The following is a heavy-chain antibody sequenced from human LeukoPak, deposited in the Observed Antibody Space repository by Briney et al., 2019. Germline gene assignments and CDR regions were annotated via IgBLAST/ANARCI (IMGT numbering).Heavy chain of an antibody. CDR3: ARGYCSGDSCYSGFYFDY. D-gene: IGHD2-15*01. CDR2: IKQDGSEK. Sequence: GGSLRLSCAASGFTFSSYWMSWVRQAPGKGLEWVANIKQDGSEKYYVDSVRGRFTISRDNAKNSLYLQMNSLRVEDTAVYYCARGYCSGDSCYSGFYFDYWGQGTLVTVSS. CDR1: GFTFSSYW. J-gene: IGHJ4*02. V-gene: IGHV3-7*01.